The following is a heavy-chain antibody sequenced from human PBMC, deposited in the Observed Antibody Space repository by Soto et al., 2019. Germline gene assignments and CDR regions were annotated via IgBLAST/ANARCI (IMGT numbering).Heavy chain of an antibody. J-gene: IGHJ6*02. D-gene: IGHD1-26*01. CDR1: GFTFSSYG. CDR3: AGGGSTTSDYYYYGMDV. CDR2: ISYDGSNK. V-gene: IGHV3-30*03. Sequence: GGSLRLSCAASGFTFSSYGMHWVRQAPGKGLEWVAVISYDGSNKYYADSVKGRFTISRDNSKNTLYLQMNSLRAEDTAVYYCAGGGSTTSDYYYYGMDVWGQGTTVTVSS.